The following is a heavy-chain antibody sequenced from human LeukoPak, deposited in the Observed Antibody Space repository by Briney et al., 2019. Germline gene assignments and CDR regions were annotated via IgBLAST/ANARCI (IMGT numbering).Heavy chain of an antibody. CDR3: AKVSWANYFDY. J-gene: IGHJ4*02. CDR2: ISGSGDNT. V-gene: IGHV3-23*01. Sequence: PGGSLRLSCAVSGFTFSTYGMTWVRQAPGKGLEWVSTISGSGDNTYSADSVRGRFTISRDNSKNTLYLQMNSLRAEDTAIYYCAKVSWANYFDYWGQGTLVTVSS. CDR1: GFTFSTYG. D-gene: IGHD6-13*01.